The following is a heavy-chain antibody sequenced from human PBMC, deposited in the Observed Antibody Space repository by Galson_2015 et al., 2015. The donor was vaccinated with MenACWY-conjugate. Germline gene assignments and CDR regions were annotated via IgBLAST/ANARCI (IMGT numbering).Heavy chain of an antibody. J-gene: IGHJ4*02. CDR2: INHSGST. V-gene: IGHV4-34*01. CDR3: ASQLLNVDSSGYYSDY. D-gene: IGHD3-22*01. Sequence: SETLSLTCAVYGGSFSGYYWSWTRQPPGKGLEWIGEINHSGSTNYNPSLKSRVTISVDTSKNQFSLKLSSVTAADTAVYYCASQLLNVDSSGYYSDYWGQGTLVTVSS. CDR1: GGSFSGYY.